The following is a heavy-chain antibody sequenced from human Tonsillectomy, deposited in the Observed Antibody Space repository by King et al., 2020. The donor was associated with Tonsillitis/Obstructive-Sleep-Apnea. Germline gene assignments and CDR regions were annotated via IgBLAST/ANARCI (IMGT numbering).Heavy chain of an antibody. J-gene: IGHJ3*02. V-gene: IGHV4-59*08. D-gene: IGHD6-19*01. CDR1: GGSISSYY. CDR3: ARHKGPYSSGWKGAFDI. CDR2: IYYSGST. Sequence: VQLQESGPGLVKPSETLSLTCTVSGGSISSYYWSWIRQPPGKGLEWIGYIYYSGSTNYNPSLKSRVTISVDTSKNQFSLKLSSVTAADTAVYYCARHKGPYSSGWKGAFDIWGQGTMVTVSS.